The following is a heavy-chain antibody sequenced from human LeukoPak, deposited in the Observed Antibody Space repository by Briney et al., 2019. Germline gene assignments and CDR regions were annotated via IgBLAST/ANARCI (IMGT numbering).Heavy chain of an antibody. CDR3: ARHRAVRAARPGWFDP. Sequence: SETLSLTCTVSGGSISSYYWSWIRQPPGKGLEWIGYIYYSGSTNYNPSLESRVTMSVDTSKNQFSLKLSSVTAADTAVYYCARHRAVRAARPGWFDPWGQGTLVTVSS. CDR2: IYYSGST. CDR1: GGSISSYY. J-gene: IGHJ5*02. D-gene: IGHD6-6*01. V-gene: IGHV4-59*08.